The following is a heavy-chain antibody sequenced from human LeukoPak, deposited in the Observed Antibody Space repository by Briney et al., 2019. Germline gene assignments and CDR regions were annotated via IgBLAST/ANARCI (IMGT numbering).Heavy chain of an antibody. CDR3: AKVAEYGYYYYYMDV. Sequence: PGGSLRLSCAASGFTFSSYGMHWVRQAPGKGLEWVAFIRYDGSNKYCADSVKGRFTISRDNSKNTLYLQMNSLRAEDTAVYYCAKVAEYGYYYYYMDVWGKGTTVTISS. J-gene: IGHJ6*03. CDR1: GFTFSSYG. D-gene: IGHD2/OR15-2a*01. V-gene: IGHV3-30*02. CDR2: IRYDGSNK.